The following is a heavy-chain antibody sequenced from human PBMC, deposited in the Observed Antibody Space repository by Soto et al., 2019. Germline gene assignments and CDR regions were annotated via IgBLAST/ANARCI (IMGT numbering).Heavy chain of an antibody. Sequence: VQLVQSGAEVKKPGASVKVSCKASGYTFTSYGISWVRQAPGQGLEWMGWISAYNGNTNYAQKLQGRVTMTTDTPTRTDYMELRSLRSDDTAVYYCARAVYGDTETENWFDPWGQGTLVTVSS. J-gene: IGHJ5*02. CDR2: ISAYNGNT. D-gene: IGHD4-17*01. CDR3: ARAVYGDTETENWFDP. CDR1: GYTFTSYG. V-gene: IGHV1-18*01.